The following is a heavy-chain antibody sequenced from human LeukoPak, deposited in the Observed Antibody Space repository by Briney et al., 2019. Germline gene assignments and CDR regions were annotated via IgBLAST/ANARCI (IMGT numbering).Heavy chain of an antibody. CDR3: ARAPSEIGGYYPEYFRH. CDR2: ITSNGST. CDR1: GFTFSSYW. V-gene: IGHV3-74*01. D-gene: IGHD3-22*01. J-gene: IGHJ1*01. Sequence: PGESLRLSCAASGFTFSSYWMHWVRQAPGKGLVWVSRITSNGSTRYEDSVKGRFTISRDNAKNTVSLQMNSLRAEDTGVYYCARAPSEIGGYYPEYFRHWGQGTLVSVS.